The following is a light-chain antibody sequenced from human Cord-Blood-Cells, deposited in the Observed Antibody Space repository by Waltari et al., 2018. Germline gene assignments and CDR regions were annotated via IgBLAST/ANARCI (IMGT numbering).Light chain of an antibody. V-gene: IGKV3-11*01. CDR2: DAA. CDR1: QSVSSY. J-gene: IGKJ4*01. Sequence: EIVLTQSPATLSLSPGERATLSCRASQSVSSYLAWYQQKPGQAPRLLIYDAANRATGIPGRFSGSGSGTDFTLTISSREPEDFAVYYCQQRSNWPPTFGGGTKVEIK. CDR3: QQRSNWPPT.